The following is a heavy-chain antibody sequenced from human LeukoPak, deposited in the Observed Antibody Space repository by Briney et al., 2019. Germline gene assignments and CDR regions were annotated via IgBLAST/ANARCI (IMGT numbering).Heavy chain of an antibody. J-gene: IGHJ4*02. CDR3: ARQFPAGIATAGTGH. CDR1: GGSISGSTYY. D-gene: IGHD6-13*01. V-gene: IGHV4-39*01. CDR2: IYDSGPT. Sequence: SGTLSLTCTVSGGSISGSTYYWAWIRQPPGNGLDWIGSIYDSGPTNYNPSLESRVSISVDTSKNQFPLKVTSVTAADTAVYYCARQFPAGIATAGTGHWGQGPLVTVSS.